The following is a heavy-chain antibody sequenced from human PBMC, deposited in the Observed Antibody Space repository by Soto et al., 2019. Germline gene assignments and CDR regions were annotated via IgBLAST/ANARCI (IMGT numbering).Heavy chain of an antibody. D-gene: IGHD1-7*01. CDR1: GFTFSDYD. J-gene: IGHJ6*04. CDR3: ALGWGGTTTKYISSAMAL. CDR2: ISGSGST. V-gene: IGHV3-23*01. Sequence: GESLRLSCAVYGFTFSDYDMSWVRQAPGKGLEWVAGISGSGSTFYTASVKGRLTISIDNSKNTLYLKMNSLRAEDTAVYYCALGWGGTTTKYISSAMALWAKGTTATSPQ.